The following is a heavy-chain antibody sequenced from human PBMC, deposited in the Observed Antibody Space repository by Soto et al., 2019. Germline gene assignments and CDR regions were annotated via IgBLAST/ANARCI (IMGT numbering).Heavy chain of an antibody. Sequence: GGSLRLSCAASGFTFSSYGMHWVRQAPGKGLEWVAVISYDGSNKYYADSVKGRFTISRDNSKNTLYLQMNSLRAEDTAVYYCAKYPRGYYDSSGEFDYWGQGTLVTVAS. CDR2: ISYDGSNK. V-gene: IGHV3-30*18. J-gene: IGHJ4*02. D-gene: IGHD3-22*01. CDR1: GFTFSSYG. CDR3: AKYPRGYYDSSGEFDY.